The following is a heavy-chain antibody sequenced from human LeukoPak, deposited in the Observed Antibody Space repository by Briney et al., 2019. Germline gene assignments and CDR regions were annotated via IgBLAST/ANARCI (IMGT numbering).Heavy chain of an antibody. CDR2: IIPIFGTA. Sequence: ASVKASCKASGGTFSSYANSWVRQAPGQGLEWMGGIIPIFGTANYAQKFQGRVTITADKSTSTAYMELSSLRSEDTAVYYCARGDGYSSPYYFDYWGQGTLVTVSS. CDR1: GGTFSSYA. V-gene: IGHV1-69*06. J-gene: IGHJ4*02. D-gene: IGHD5-18*01. CDR3: ARGDGYSSPYYFDY.